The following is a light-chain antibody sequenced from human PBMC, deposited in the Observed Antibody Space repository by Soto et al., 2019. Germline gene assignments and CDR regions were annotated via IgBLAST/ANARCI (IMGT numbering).Light chain of an antibody. Sequence: QSVVTHPASLSGTPGRSISIWFTGNRSDIGAYDYVSWKQPPPGKAPKLMISEINNRPSQASSRLAGCKSGNTAYITISGLQVEEEAEYFCFSFTSGATHVLGPGTKVTV. CDR2: EIN. CDR3: FSFTSGATHV. J-gene: IGLJ1*01. V-gene: IGLV2-14*01. CDR1: RSDIGAYDY.